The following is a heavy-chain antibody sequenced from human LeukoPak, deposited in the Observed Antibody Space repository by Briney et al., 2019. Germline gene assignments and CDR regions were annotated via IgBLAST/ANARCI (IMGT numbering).Heavy chain of an antibody. CDR1: GFTFSSYG. CDR2: ISYDGSNK. Sequence: GRSLRLSCAASGFTFSSYGMHWVRQAPGKGLEWVAVISYDGSNKYYADSVKGRFTISRDNSKNTLYLQMNSLRAGDTAVYYCAKDRGSYPLGGMDVWGQGTTVTVSS. CDR3: AKDRGSYPLGGMDV. J-gene: IGHJ6*02. D-gene: IGHD1-26*01. V-gene: IGHV3-30*18.